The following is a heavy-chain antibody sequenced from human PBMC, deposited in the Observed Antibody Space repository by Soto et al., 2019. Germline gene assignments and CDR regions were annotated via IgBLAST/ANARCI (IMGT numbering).Heavy chain of an antibody. J-gene: IGHJ5*01. V-gene: IGHV1-3*01. CDR3: AREEAYYDFWSGYEWFDP. D-gene: IGHD3-3*01. Sequence: QVQLVQSGAEVKKPGASVKVSCKASGYTFTSYAMHWVRQAPGQRLEWMGWINAGNGNTKYSQKFQGRVTITRDTSASTAYMELSSLRSEDTAVYYCAREEAYYDFWSGYEWFDPWGQGTTVTVSS. CDR2: INAGNGNT. CDR1: GYTFTSYA.